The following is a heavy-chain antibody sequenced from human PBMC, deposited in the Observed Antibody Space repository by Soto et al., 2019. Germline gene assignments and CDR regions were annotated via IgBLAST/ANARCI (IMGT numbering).Heavy chain of an antibody. Sequence: KPSETLSLTCTVSTDSVRNYYWSWIRQPAGKTLEWIGRVYFSGDTNHNPSLRSRVTMSVDTSKNQFSLRLSSVTAADTSVYYCARDDFWGGRTHDFWGQGTQVTVSS. V-gene: IGHV4-4*07. CDR2: VYFSGDT. D-gene: IGHD3-3*01. CDR1: TDSVRNYY. CDR3: ARDDFWGGRTHDF. J-gene: IGHJ4*02.